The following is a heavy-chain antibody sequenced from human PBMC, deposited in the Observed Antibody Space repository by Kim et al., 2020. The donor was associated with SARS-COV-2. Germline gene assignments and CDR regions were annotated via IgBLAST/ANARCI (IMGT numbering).Heavy chain of an antibody. J-gene: IGHJ5*02. Sequence: GGSLRLSCAASGFIVTSNYMSWVRQAPGKGLEWVSSLYNSGSTHYADSVKGRFTISRDSSTNTLHLQMSSLRVADTAVYFCLRGGGPLLFGHWGQGTPVT. V-gene: IGHV3-53*01. D-gene: IGHD2-21*02. CDR3: LRGGGPLLFGH. CDR2: LYNSGST. CDR1: GFIVTSNY.